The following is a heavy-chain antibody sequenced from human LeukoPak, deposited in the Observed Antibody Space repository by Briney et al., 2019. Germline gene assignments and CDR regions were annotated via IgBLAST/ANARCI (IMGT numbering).Heavy chain of an antibody. J-gene: IGHJ6*02. CDR2: MNQDGSER. Sequence: PGGSLGLSCAASGFTFSNHWMTWVRQAPGKGPEWVANMNQDGSERYYVDSVKGRFTISRDNAKKSLYLQMNSLRLEDTTLYYCARANAMDVWGQGTTVTVSS. CDR3: ARANAMDV. V-gene: IGHV3-7*04. CDR1: GFTFSNHW.